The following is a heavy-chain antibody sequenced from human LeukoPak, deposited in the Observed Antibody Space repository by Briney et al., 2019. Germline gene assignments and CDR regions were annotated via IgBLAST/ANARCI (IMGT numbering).Heavy chain of an antibody. CDR2: IYYSGST. CDR1: GGSISSSSYY. V-gene: IGHV4-39*07. J-gene: IGHJ4*02. Sequence: SETLSLTCTVSGGSISSSSYYWGWIRQPPGKGLEWIGSIYYSGSTYYNPSLKSRVTISVDTSKNQFSLKLSSVTAADTAVYYCARGPRGRGCSGGSCWVDYWGQGTLVTVSS. D-gene: IGHD2-15*01. CDR3: ARGPRGRGCSGGSCWVDY.